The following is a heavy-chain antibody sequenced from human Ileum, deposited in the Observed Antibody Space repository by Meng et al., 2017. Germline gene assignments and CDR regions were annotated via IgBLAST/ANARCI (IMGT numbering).Heavy chain of an antibody. Sequence: QVQLQESPPGLVPPSQTLSLPCSVSGGSITSSGYCWTWIRQHPGKGREYLGYMSEGGTTYYSPSLKSRVNISSDAPKNQFSLTLRSVTAADTAVYYCARANGDYGNWLDPWGQGTLVTVSS. D-gene: IGHD4-17*01. J-gene: IGHJ5*02. V-gene: IGHV4-31*03. CDR2: MSEGGTT. CDR1: GGSITSSGYC. CDR3: ARANGDYGNWLDP.